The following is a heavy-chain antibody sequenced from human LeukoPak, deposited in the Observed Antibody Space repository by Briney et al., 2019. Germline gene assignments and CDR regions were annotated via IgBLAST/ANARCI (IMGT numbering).Heavy chain of an antibody. CDR1: GFAFSTYD. J-gene: IGHJ3*02. Sequence: PGGSLRLSCAASGFAFSTYDMHWVRQATGKGLEWVSAIGVAGDTYYPGSVKGRFTISRENAKNSLYLQMNSLRAGDTAVYYCARGFVHAFDIWGQGTVVTVSS. D-gene: IGHD6-6*01. CDR2: IGVAGDT. CDR3: ARGFVHAFDI. V-gene: IGHV3-13*04.